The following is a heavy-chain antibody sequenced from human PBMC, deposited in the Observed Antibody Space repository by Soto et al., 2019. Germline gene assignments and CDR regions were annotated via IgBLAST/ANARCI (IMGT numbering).Heavy chain of an antibody. J-gene: IGHJ4*02. CDR3: ARVSNRGDYHFDS. CDR1: GFTFSDYY. V-gene: IGHV3-72*01. D-gene: IGHD4-17*01. Sequence: GGSLRLSGAASGFTFSDYYIDWVRQAPGKGLEWVGRSRNKVNSYTTEYAASVKGRFSISRDESKNSLHLQVNSLETEDTAVYYCARVSNRGDYHFDSWGQGTLVTVSS. CDR2: SRNKVNSYTT.